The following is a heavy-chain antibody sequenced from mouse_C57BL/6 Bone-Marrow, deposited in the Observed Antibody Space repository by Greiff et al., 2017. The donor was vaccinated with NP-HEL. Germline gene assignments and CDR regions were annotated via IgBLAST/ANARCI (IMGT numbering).Heavy chain of an antibody. Sequence: EVQLVESGGGLVKPGGSLKLSCAASGFTFSDYGMHWVRQAPEKGLEWVAYISSGSSTIYYADTVKGRFTISRDNAKNTLFLEMTSLRSEDTAMYYCARNNYYAMDYWGQGTSVTVSS. CDR1: GFTFSDYG. V-gene: IGHV5-17*01. CDR2: ISSGSSTI. CDR3: ARNNYYAMDY. J-gene: IGHJ4*01. D-gene: IGHD1-3*01.